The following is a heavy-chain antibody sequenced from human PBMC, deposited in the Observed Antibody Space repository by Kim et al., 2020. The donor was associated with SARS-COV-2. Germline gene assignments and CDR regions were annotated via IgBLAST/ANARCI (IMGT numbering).Heavy chain of an antibody. CDR1: GFTFDDYA. Sequence: GGSLRLSCAASGFTFDDYAMHWVRQAPGKGLEWVSGISWNSGSIGYADSVKGRFTISRDNAKNSLYLQMNSLRAEDTALYYCAKLRWDFTDYGMAVWGQG. J-gene: IGHJ6*02. CDR2: ISWNSGSI. D-gene: IGHD2-8*02. CDR3: AKLRWDFTDYGMAV. V-gene: IGHV3-9*01.